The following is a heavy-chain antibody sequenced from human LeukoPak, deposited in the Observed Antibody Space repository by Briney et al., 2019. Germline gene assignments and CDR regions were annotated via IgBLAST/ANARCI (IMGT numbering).Heavy chain of an antibody. D-gene: IGHD4-23*01. CDR3: AHRLPGNFDTIIQFCGDYFDS. Sequence: SGPTLVNPHRPSRRPAPSLDSHSVVMERVWAGSVGPPGKALGWLALIYWDDDKRYSPSLKSRLTVTKDTSKNQVVLTLTNMDPVDTATYYCAHRLPGNFDTIIQFCGDYFDSWGQGTLVTVSS. CDR1: DSHSVVMERV. V-gene: IGHV2-5*02. CDR2: IYWDDDK. J-gene: IGHJ4*02.